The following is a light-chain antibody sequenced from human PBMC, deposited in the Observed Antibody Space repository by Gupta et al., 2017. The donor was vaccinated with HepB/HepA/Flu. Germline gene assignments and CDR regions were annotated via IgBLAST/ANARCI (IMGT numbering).Light chain of an antibody. CDR3: HQYGYLGT. V-gene: IGKV3-20*01. Sequence: EIVLTQSPGTLSLSPGERATLSCRASQSVSSIYLAWYQHKPGQAPRLLIYGASSRATGIPDRFSVSGSGTDFTLTISRLEPEDFAVYYCHQYGYLGTFGPGTKVDMK. CDR1: QSVSSIY. CDR2: GAS. J-gene: IGKJ3*01.